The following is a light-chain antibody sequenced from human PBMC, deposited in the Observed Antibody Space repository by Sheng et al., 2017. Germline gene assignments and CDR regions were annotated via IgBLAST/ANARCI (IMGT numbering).Light chain of an antibody. J-gene: IGLJ2*01. Sequence: NLMLTQPHSVSESPGKTVTISCTGSSATFASSYVQWYQQRPGRAPTTVIYEDNQRPSGVPDRFSGSIDSPSNSASLTISGLTTEDEADYYCQSYDSGSVVFGGGTKLTVL. CDR1: SATFASSY. CDR3: QSYDSGSVV. V-gene: IGLV6-57*02. CDR2: EDN.